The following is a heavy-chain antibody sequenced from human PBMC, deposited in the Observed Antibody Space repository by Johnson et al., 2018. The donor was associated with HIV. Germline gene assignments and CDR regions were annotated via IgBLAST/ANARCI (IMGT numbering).Heavy chain of an antibody. CDR3: ARDGEDRDDAFDI. V-gene: IGHV3-53*01. D-gene: IGHD7-27*01. J-gene: IGHJ3*02. CDR1: GFTVSSNY. CDR2: IYSGGST. Sequence: VQLVESGGGLIQPGGSLRLSCAASGFTVSSNYMSWVRQAPGKGLEWVSVIYSGGSTYYADYVKGRFTISRDNSKNSLYLQMNSLRAEDTAVYYCARDGEDRDDAFDIWGQGTMVTVSS.